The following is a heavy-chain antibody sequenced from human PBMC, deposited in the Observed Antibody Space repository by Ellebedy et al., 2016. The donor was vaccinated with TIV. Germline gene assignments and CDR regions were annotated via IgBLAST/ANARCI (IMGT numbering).Heavy chain of an antibody. J-gene: IGHJ6*02. CDR2: IKSKTDGGTT. V-gene: IGHV3-15*01. D-gene: IGHD4-17*01. Sequence: PGGSLRLSCAASGFTFSNAWMSWVRQAPGKGLEWVGRIKSKTDGGTTDYAAPVKGRFTISRDDSKNTLYLQMNSLKTEDTAVYYCTMYSGDYSYYYYYYGMDVWGQGTTVTVSS. CDR3: TMYSGDYSYYYYYYGMDV. CDR1: GFTFSNAW.